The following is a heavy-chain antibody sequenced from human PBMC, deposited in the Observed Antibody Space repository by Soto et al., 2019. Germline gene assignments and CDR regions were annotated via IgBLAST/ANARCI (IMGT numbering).Heavy chain of an antibody. CDR2: IDYRRSP. CDR3: VRDLRTGQYYYYYGMDV. Sequence: QVQLQESGPGLVEPSETLSLTCTVSGGSISSYYWSWIREPPGKGLEWIVYIDYRRSPKYNASLKSRVTISVDTSKNPFSLKLSSVTAADTAVYYCVRDLRTGQYYYYYGMDVWGQGTTVTVSS. J-gene: IGHJ6*02. V-gene: IGHV4-59*01. CDR1: GGSISSYY.